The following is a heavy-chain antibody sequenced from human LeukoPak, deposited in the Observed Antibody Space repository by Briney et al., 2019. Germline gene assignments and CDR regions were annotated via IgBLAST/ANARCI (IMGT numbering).Heavy chain of an antibody. D-gene: IGHD6-6*01. V-gene: IGHV3-30*02. CDR1: GFTFSNYG. CDR2: VYYHGNSE. CDR3: VKDQGQVYGYFDS. Sequence: PGGSLRLSCAASGFTFSNYGMHWVRQAPGKGLEWVAFVYYHGNSEYYAASVKGRFTISRDNSRNSLYIQMNSLRTEDTAVYYCVKDQGQVYGYFDSWGRGTLVTVSS. J-gene: IGHJ4*02.